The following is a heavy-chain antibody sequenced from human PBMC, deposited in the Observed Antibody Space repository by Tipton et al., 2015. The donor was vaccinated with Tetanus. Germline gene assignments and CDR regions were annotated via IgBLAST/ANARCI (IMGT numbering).Heavy chain of an antibody. CDR2: IVPNSGGT. CDR3: ARDRGDYIYFGMDV. D-gene: IGHD3-22*01. Sequence: QLVQSGAEMKKPGASVKVSCTASGYTFTNYYIYWVRQDPGQGLEWMGWIVPNSGGTVYAQKFQGRVTMTRDTSISTAYMELRSLRSDDTAVYYCARDRGDYIYFGMDVWGPGTTVTVS. V-gene: IGHV1-2*02. CDR1: GYTFTNYY. J-gene: IGHJ6*02.